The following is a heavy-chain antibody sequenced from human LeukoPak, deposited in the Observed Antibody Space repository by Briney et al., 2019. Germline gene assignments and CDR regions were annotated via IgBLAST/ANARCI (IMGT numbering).Heavy chain of an antibody. CDR3: ARKIGPGDYPPQGWFDP. CDR2: ISAYNGNT. CDR1: GYTFTSYG. V-gene: IGHV1-18*01. D-gene: IGHD4-17*01. Sequence: ASVKVSCKASGYTFTSYGISWVRQAPGQGLEWMGWISAYNGNTNYAQKFQGRVTITADESTSTAYMELSSLRSEDTAVYYCARKIGPGDYPPQGWFDPWGQGTLVTVSS. J-gene: IGHJ5*02.